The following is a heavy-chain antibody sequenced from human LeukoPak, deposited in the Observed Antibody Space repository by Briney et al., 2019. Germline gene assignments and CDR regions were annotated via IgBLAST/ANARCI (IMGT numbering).Heavy chain of an antibody. D-gene: IGHD5-12*01. Sequence: GGSLRLSCAASGFTFSSYWMHWVRQAPGKGLEWVGRIKTNTDGGTTDYAAPVKGRFTISRDDSKNTLYLQMNSLKTEDTAVYYCTTEHAGYDFDYWGQGTLVTVSS. CDR3: TTEHAGYDFDY. CDR2: IKTNTDGGTT. J-gene: IGHJ4*02. V-gene: IGHV3-15*01. CDR1: GFTFSSYW.